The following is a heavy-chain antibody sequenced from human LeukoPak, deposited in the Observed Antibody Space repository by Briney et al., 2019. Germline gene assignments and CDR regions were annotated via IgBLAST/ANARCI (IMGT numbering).Heavy chain of an antibody. Sequence: GSSVKVSCKASGGTFSSYAISWVRQAPGQGLEWMGGIIPIFGTANYAQKFQGRVTITADKSTSTAYMELSSLRSEDTAVYYCARGGREVVPAASIDWFDPWGQGTLVTVSS. J-gene: IGHJ5*02. D-gene: IGHD2-2*01. CDR2: IIPIFGTA. V-gene: IGHV1-69*06. CDR3: ARGGREVVPAASIDWFDP. CDR1: GGTFSSYA.